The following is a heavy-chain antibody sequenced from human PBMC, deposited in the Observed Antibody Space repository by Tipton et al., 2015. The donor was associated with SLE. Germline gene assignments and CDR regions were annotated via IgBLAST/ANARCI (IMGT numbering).Heavy chain of an antibody. Sequence: TRSLTCTVSGGSISSHYWSWIRQPPGKGLEWIGYIYYSGSTNYNPSLKSRVTISVDTSENQFSLKLSSVTAADTAVYYCVRAGDTDAFDIWGQGTMVTVSS. D-gene: IGHD5-18*01. V-gene: IGHV4-59*11. J-gene: IGHJ3*02. CDR3: VRAGDTDAFDI. CDR2: IYYSGST. CDR1: GGSISSHY.